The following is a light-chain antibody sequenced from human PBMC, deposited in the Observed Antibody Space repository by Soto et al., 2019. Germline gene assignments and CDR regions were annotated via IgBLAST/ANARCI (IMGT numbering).Light chain of an antibody. J-gene: IGLJ1*01. CDR3: SSYAGSNKEV. CDR2: EVS. CDR1: SSDVGGYNY. Sequence: QSALTQPPSASGSPGQSVTISCTGTSSDVGGYNYVSWYQQHPGKAPKLMIYEVSKRPSGVPDRFSGSKSGNTASLTVSGLQAEDEADYYCSSYAGSNKEVFGTGTKVNVL. V-gene: IGLV2-8*01.